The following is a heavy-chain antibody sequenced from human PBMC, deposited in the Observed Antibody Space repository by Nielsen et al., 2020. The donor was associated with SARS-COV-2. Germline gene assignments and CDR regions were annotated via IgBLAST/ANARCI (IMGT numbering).Heavy chain of an antibody. CDR3: ARGQGDGYSGYDPNNWFDP. Sequence: SETLSLTCTVSGGSISSGGYYWSWIRQHPGKGLEWIGYIYYSGSTYYNPSLKSRVTISVDTSKNQFSLRLSSVTAADTALYYCARGQGDGYSGYDPNNWFDPWGQGTLVTVSS. D-gene: IGHD5-12*01. V-gene: IGHV4-31*03. CDR1: GGSISSGGYY. J-gene: IGHJ5*02. CDR2: IYYSGST.